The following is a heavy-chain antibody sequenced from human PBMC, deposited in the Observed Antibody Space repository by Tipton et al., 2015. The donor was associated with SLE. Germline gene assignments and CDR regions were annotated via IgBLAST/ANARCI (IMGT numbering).Heavy chain of an antibody. D-gene: IGHD2-15*01. Sequence: TLSLTCTVSGGSISSSSYYWGWIRQPPGKGLEWIGSIYYSGSTNYNPSLQSRVTLSVDMSKNQFSLRLSSVTAADTGVYYCVKSVVVVSPRDYYYYMDVWGKGTTVTVSS. V-gene: IGHV4-39*07. CDR3: VKSVVVVSPRDYYYYMDV. J-gene: IGHJ6*03. CDR2: IYYSGST. CDR1: GGSISSSSYY.